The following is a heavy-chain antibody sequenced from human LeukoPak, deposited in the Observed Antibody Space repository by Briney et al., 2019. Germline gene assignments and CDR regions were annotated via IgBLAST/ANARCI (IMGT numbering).Heavy chain of an antibody. V-gene: IGHV1-46*01. CDR3: ASSYFTRNEPVDY. D-gene: IGHD1-14*01. J-gene: IGHJ4*02. CDR2: INPSGGST. CDR1: GGTFSSYT. Sequence: ASVKVSCKASGGTFSSYTISWVRQAPGQGLEWMGIINPSGGSTSYAQKFQGRVTMTRVTSTSTVYMELSSLRSEDTAVYYCASSYFTRNEPVDYWGQGTLVTVSS.